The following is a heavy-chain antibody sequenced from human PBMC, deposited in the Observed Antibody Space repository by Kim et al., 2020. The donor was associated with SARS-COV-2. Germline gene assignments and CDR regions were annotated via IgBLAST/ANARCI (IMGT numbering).Heavy chain of an antibody. CDR1: GVSISSGGHY. CDR2: IFGGGNT. J-gene: IGHJ4*02. D-gene: IGHD3-10*01. Sequence: SETLSLTCTVSGVSISSGGHYCSWIRQRPGKGLEWIGYIFGGGNTDYNPSLESRVSISMDTSKNQFSLRLSSVTAADTAVYFCTRGAELLWFGEWGQGTLVTVSS. V-gene: IGHV4-31*03. CDR3: TRGAELLWFGE.